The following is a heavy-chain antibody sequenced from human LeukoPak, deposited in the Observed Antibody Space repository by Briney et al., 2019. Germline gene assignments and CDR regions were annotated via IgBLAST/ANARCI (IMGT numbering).Heavy chain of an antibody. J-gene: IGHJ4*02. CDR1: GFTFSSYW. CDR3: ARVISGVGGSDY. Sequence: PGGSLRLSCAASGFTFSSYWMHWVRQAPGKGLVWVSRINSDGGSTSYADSVRGRFTVSRDNAKNTLYLQMNSLRAEDTAVYYCARVISGVGGSDYWGQGTLVTVSS. D-gene: IGHD1-26*01. CDR2: INSDGGST. V-gene: IGHV3-74*01.